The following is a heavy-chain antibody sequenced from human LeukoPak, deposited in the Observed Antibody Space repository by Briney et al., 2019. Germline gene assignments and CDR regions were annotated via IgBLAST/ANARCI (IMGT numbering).Heavy chain of an antibody. D-gene: IGHD5-24*01. Sequence: PGGSLRLSCAASGFTFDDYGMSWVRQAPGKGLEWVAFIRHDGSNKYYADSVKGRCTISRDNSKKTVYLQMNSLRTEDTAVYYCAKDRWLQGYLDYWGQGTLVTVSS. CDR3: AKDRWLQGYLDY. V-gene: IGHV3-30*02. CDR1: GFTFDDYG. CDR2: IRHDGSNK. J-gene: IGHJ4*02.